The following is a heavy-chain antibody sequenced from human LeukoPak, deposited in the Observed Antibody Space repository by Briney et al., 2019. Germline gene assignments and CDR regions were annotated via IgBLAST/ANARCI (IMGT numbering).Heavy chain of an antibody. Sequence: GGSLRLSCAASGFTFSSYWMSWVRQAPGKGLEWVANIKQDGSEKYYVDSVKGRFTISRDNAKNSLHLQMNSLRAEDTAVYYCARSDALLWFGETHDYWGQGTLVTVSS. J-gene: IGHJ4*02. CDR3: ARSDALLWFGETHDY. CDR2: IKQDGSEK. CDR1: GFTFSSYW. V-gene: IGHV3-7*01. D-gene: IGHD3-10*01.